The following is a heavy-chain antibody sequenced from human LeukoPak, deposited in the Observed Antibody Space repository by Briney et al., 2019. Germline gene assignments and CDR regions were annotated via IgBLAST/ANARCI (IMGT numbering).Heavy chain of an antibody. CDR1: GFTFSSYG. CDR3: ARTNSSGWYVDYFDS. D-gene: IGHD6-19*01. Sequence: GGSLRLSCAASGFTFSSYGMHWVRQAPGKGLEWVAVIWYDGSNKYYADSVKGRFTISRDNSRNTLYLQMNSLRAEDTAVYYCARTNSSGWYVDYFDSWGQGTLVTVSS. CDR2: IWYDGSNK. J-gene: IGHJ4*02. V-gene: IGHV3-33*01.